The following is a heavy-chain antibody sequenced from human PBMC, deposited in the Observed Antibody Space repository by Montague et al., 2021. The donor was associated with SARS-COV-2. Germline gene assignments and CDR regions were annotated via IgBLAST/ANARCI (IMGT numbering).Heavy chain of an antibody. CDR1: GYTFTGYW. CDR2: INPGDSDT. J-gene: IGHJ4*02. V-gene: IGHV5-51*01. D-gene: IGHD3-16*01. Sequence: QSGAEVKKPGESLKISCKGSGYTFTGYWIGWVRQMPGKGLEWMGXINPGDSDTRYSPSFQGHVTISADKSISTVYLQWNTLKASDTAMYYCARESYDGRPNWGQGTPVTVSS. CDR3: ARESYDGRPN.